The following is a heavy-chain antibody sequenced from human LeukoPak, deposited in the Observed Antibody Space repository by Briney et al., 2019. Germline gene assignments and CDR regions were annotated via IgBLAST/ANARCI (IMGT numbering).Heavy chain of an antibody. Sequence: SETLSLTCTVSGGSVSSGSYYWSWIRQPPGKGLEWIGEINHSGSTNYNPSLKSRVTISEDTSKNQFSLKLSSVTAADTAVYYCARGLMVYARAGFDYWGQGTLVTVSS. CDR2: INHSGST. CDR1: GGSVSSGSYY. V-gene: IGHV4-61*01. J-gene: IGHJ4*02. CDR3: ARGLMVYARAGFDY. D-gene: IGHD2-8*01.